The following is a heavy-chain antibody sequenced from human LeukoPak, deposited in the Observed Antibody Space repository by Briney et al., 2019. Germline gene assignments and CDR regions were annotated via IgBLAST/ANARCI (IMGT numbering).Heavy chain of an antibody. CDR2: INHSGST. Sequence: SETLSLTCAVYGGSFSSYYFYWIRQPPGKGLEWIGEINHSGSTNYNPSLKSRVTISVDTSKNQFSLKLSPVTAADTAVYYCARAQLIGIFEGWGLGTLVTVFS. CDR3: ARAQLIGIFEG. J-gene: IGHJ4*02. V-gene: IGHV4-34*01. D-gene: IGHD3-3*01. CDR1: GGSFSSYY.